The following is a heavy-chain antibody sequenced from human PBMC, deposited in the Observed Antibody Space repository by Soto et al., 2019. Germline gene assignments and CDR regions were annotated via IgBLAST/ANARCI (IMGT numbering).Heavy chain of an antibody. Sequence: SVKVSCKASGGTFSSYASSWVRQAPGQGLEWRGGIIPIFGTANYAKKFQGRVTITTDTSTSTAYMELRSLRSDDTAVYFCARVLERKFAEGLFQYYGMDVWGQGTTVTVSS. CDR3: ARVLERKFAEGLFQYYGMDV. D-gene: IGHD1-1*01. CDR1: GGTFSSYA. CDR2: IIPIFGTA. V-gene: IGHV1-69*05. J-gene: IGHJ6*02.